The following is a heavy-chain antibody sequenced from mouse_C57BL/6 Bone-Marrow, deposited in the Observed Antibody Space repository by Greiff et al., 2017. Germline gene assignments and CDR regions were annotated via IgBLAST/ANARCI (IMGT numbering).Heavy chain of an antibody. CDR1: GFTFSSYA. CDR3: ALLNYFDY. D-gene: IGHD2-1*01. V-gene: IGHV5-4*03. CDR2: ISDGGSYT. Sequence: EVMLVESGGGLVKPGGSLKLSCAASGFTFSSYAMSWVRQTPEKRLEWVATISDGGSYTYYPDNVKGRFTISRDNAKNNLYLQMSHLKSEDTAMYYCALLNYFDYWGQGTTLTVSS. J-gene: IGHJ2*01.